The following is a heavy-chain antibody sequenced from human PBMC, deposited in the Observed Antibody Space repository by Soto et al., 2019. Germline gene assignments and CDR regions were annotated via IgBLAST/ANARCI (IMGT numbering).Heavy chain of an antibody. Sequence: NPSETLSLTCIVSGGSVSNSNYYWGWIRQSPGKGLEWIGSVYYRGRSYSKSSVKSRVTISVDTSKNQFSLNLNSVTASDTAVYFCVSQRTSVLTQAYFDYWGPGALVTVSS. V-gene: IGHV4-39*01. CDR1: GGSVSNSNYY. CDR2: VYYRGRS. J-gene: IGHJ4*02. CDR3: VSQRTSVLTQAYFDY. D-gene: IGHD2-8*01.